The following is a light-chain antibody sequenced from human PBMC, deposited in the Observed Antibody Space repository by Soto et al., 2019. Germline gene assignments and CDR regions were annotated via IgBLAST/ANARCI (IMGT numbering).Light chain of an antibody. CDR1: QSVSSTY. Sequence: EIVSTQSPGTLSLSPGEGATLSCRASQSVSSTYLAWYQQKPGQAPRLLIYGASSRATGIPDRFSGSGSGTDFTLTITRLEPEDFAVYYCQQYGNSPRTFGQWTKVEIK. V-gene: IGKV3-20*01. J-gene: IGKJ1*01. CDR3: QQYGNSPRT. CDR2: GAS.